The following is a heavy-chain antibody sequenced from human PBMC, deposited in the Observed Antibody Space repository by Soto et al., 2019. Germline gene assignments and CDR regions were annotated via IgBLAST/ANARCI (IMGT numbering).Heavy chain of an antibody. D-gene: IGHD2-21*02. CDR2: IYWDDDK. Sequence: QITLKESGPPLVKPTQTLTLTCTFSGFSLSTSGVGVGWIRQPPGKALEWLALIYWDDDKRYSPSLESRLTITKDTSKHQVVLTMTNMDPVDTATYYCAHSPYCGGDCQFDYWGQGTLVTVSS. CDR3: AHSPYCGGDCQFDY. J-gene: IGHJ4*02. V-gene: IGHV2-5*02. CDR1: GFSLSTSGVG.